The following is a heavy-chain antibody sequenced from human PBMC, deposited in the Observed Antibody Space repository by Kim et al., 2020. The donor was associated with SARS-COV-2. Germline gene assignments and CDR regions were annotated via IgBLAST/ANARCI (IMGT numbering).Heavy chain of an antibody. CDR1: GFTVSSNY. D-gene: IGHD3-16*01. CDR2: IHSDGST. V-gene: IGHV3-66*02. Sequence: GGSLRLSCAASGFTVSSNYMSWVRQAPGKGLEWVSVIHSDGSTYYADSVKGRFAISRDNSKNTLYLQMNSLRPEDTAMYYCARDQRTSYAAVNIWGQGTMVTVSS. CDR3: ARDQRTSYAAVNI. J-gene: IGHJ3*02.